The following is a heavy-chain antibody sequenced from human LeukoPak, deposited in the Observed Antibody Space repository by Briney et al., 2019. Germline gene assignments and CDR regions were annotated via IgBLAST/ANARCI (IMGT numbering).Heavy chain of an antibody. Sequence: SSETLSLTCTVSGGSISSSSYYWGWGRQPRGKGREWIGSIYYSGSNYYNPSLKSRVTISVDTSKNQFSLKLSSVTAADTAVYYCASRGYCSGGSCYSGYYYYMDVWGKGTTVTVSS. D-gene: IGHD2-15*01. CDR2: IYYSGSN. V-gene: IGHV4-39*01. CDR3: ASRGYCSGGSCYSGYYYYMDV. CDR1: GGSISSSSYY. J-gene: IGHJ6*03.